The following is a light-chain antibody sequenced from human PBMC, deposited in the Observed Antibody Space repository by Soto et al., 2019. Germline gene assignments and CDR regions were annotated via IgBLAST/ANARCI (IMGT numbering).Light chain of an antibody. Sequence: EIVMTQSPATLSVSPGERATLSCRASQSVSSNLAWYQQKPGQAPRLLIYCASTRATGIPARFSGSGSGTEFTLTISSLQSEDFAVYYCQQYNNWPPGLFTFGPGTKVDIK. CDR1: QSVSSN. CDR2: CAS. CDR3: QQYNNWPPGLFT. V-gene: IGKV3-15*01. J-gene: IGKJ3*01.